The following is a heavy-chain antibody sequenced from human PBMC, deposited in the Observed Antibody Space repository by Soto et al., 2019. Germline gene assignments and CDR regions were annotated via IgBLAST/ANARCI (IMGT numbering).Heavy chain of an antibody. V-gene: IGHV1-46*01. J-gene: IGHJ5*02. D-gene: IGHD1-26*01. CDR3: ARSSGGNFGIIIEGTNWIAP. CDR2: INPHGGST. Sequence: ASVKVSCKAPRHTFTSYYINWVRQAPGQGLEWMGVINPHGGSTAYAQKFKGRVTLTRDTSASTVYMEVSSLTSEDTAIYYCARSSGGNFGIIIEGTNWIAPWGQGTLVTVA. CDR1: RHTFTSYY.